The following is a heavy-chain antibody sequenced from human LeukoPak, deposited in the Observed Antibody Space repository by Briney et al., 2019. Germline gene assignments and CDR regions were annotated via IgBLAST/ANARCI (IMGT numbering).Heavy chain of an antibody. CDR1: GGTFSSYA. J-gene: IGHJ5*02. Sequence: SVKLSCKASGGTFSSYAISWVRQAPGQGLEWMGRIIPIFGTANYAQKFQGRVTITTDESTSTAYMELSSLRSEDTAVYYCARDLGYCSGGSCYAGWFDPWGQGTLVTVSS. D-gene: IGHD2-15*01. V-gene: IGHV1-69*05. CDR3: ARDLGYCSGGSCYAGWFDP. CDR2: IIPIFGTA.